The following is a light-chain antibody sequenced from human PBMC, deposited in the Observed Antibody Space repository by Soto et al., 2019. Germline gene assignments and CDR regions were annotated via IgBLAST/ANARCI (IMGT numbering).Light chain of an antibody. CDR1: SSDVGGYNY. V-gene: IGLV2-14*01. J-gene: IGLJ3*02. CDR3: ISYTSSSTWV. Sequence: ALTQPASVSGSPGQSITISCTGTSSDVGGYNYVSWYQQHPGKVPKLMIYDVSDRPSGVSNRFSGSKSGNTASLTISGLQAEDEADYYCISYTSSSTWVFGGGTKLTVL. CDR2: DVS.